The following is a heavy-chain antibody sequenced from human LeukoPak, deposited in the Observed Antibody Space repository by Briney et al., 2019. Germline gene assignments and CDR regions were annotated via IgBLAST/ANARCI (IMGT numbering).Heavy chain of an antibody. CDR2: ISAYNGNT. CDR1: GYTFTSYG. D-gene: IGHD3-9*01. J-gene: IGHJ4*02. CDR3: ARDCGDLGYDILTGYSLIDY. V-gene: IGHV1-18*01. Sequence: ASVKVSCKASGYTFTSYGISWVRQAPGQGLEWMGWISAYNGNTNYAQKLQGRVTMTTDTSTSTAYMELRSLRSDDTAVYYCARDCGDLGYDILTGYSLIDYWGQGTLVTVSS.